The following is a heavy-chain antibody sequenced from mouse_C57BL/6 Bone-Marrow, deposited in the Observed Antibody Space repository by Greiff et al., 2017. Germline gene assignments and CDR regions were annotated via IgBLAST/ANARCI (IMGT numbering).Heavy chain of an antibody. CDR1: GYTFTNYW. Sequence: QVQLKQPGAELVKPGASVKLSCKASGYTFTNYWMHWVKQRPGQGLEWIGMMHPNGGSPNYNEKFKSEATLSVDKSSRTAYMELSSLTYEDSAVYDCARSYDYGNNTKDYWGQGTSVSVSS. CDR2: MHPNGGSP. J-gene: IGHJ4*01. D-gene: IGHD2-4*01. V-gene: IGHV1-64*01. CDR3: ARSYDYGNNTKDY.